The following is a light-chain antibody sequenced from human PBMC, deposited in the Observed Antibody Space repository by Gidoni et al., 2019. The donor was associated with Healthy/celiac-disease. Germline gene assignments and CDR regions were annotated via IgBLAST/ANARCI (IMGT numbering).Light chain of an antibody. CDR3: QQSYSTRRT. CDR2: AAS. V-gene: IGKV1-39*01. J-gene: IGKJ1*01. CDR1: QSISSY. Sequence: DIQMTQSPSSLSASVGDIVTITCRASQSISSYLNWYQQKPGKAPKLLIYAASSLQSGVPSRFSGRRSGTDFTITISSLQPEDFATYYCQQSYSTRRTFGQGTKVEIK.